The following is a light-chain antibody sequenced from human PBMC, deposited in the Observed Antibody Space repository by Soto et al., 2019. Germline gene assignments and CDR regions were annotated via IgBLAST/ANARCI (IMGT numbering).Light chain of an antibody. CDR2: GES. CDR3: QQYGSSGT. J-gene: IGKJ1*01. Sequence: EVVLTQYPATMSLSPGERSTLSCRASESVFGYLAWYQQKPGQSPRLLIYGESNRATGIPDRFSGSGSGTDFTLTISRLEPEDFAVYYCQQYGSSGTVGQGTKVEIK. V-gene: IGKV3-20*01. CDR1: ESVFGY.